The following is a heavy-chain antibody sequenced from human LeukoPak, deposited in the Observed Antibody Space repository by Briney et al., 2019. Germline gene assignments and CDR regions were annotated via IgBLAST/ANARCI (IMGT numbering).Heavy chain of an antibody. CDR1: GGSISSSSYY. J-gene: IGHJ4*02. V-gene: IGHV4-39*01. D-gene: IGHD2-2*01. CDR2: IYISGDT. Sequence: SQTLSLTCIVSGGSISSSSYYWGWVRHPPGKGLEWVGSIYISGDTYYSASLKSRVTMSVDTSKNQFSLKLSCVTPADTAVYYCAIHLLEYRLAWTGAYWAQGTVLSVSS. CDR3: AIHLLEYRLAWTGAY.